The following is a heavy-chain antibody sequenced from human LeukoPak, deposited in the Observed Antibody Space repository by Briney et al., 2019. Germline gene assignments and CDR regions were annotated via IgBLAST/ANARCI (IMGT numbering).Heavy chain of an antibody. CDR1: GGSISSGDYY. D-gene: IGHD3-22*01. Sequence: PSQTLSLTCTVSGGSISSGDYYWSWIRQPPGKGLEWIGYIYYSGSTNYNPSLKSRVTISVDMSKNQFSLKLSSVTAADTAVYYCARRYDSSGYYLPYFDYWGQGTLVTVSS. CDR3: ARRYDSSGYYLPYFDY. CDR2: IYYSGST. V-gene: IGHV4-61*08. J-gene: IGHJ4*02.